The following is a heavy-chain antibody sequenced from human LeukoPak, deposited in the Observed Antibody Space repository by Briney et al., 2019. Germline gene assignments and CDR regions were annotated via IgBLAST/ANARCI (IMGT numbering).Heavy chain of an antibody. Sequence: NPSETLSLTCAVYGGSFSGYYWSWNRQPPGKGLEWIGEINHSGSTNYNPSLKSRVTISVDTSKNQFSLKLSSVTAADTAVYYCARGEGIVVVPAASYNWFDPWGQGTLVTVSS. CDR2: INHSGST. V-gene: IGHV4-34*01. CDR1: GGSFSGYY. CDR3: ARGEGIVVVPAASYNWFDP. D-gene: IGHD2-2*01. J-gene: IGHJ5*02.